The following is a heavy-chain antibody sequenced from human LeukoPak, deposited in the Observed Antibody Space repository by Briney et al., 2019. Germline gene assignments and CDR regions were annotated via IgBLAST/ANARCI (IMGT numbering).Heavy chain of an antibody. V-gene: IGHV1-69*05. CDR1: GGTFSSYA. D-gene: IGHD1-26*01. CDR2: IIPIFGTA. Sequence: SVKVSCKASGGTFSSYAISWVRQAPGRGLEWMGGIIPIFGTANYAQKFQGRVTITTDESTSTAYMEPSSLRSEDTAVYYCASQGAHSGSYYFDYWGQGTLVTVSS. J-gene: IGHJ4*02. CDR3: ASQGAHSGSYYFDY.